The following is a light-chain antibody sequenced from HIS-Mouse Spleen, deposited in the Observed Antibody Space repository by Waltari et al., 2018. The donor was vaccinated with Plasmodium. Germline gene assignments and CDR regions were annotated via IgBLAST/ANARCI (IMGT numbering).Light chain of an antibody. CDR1: QSVSSN. CDR3: QQYNNWPPWT. CDR2: GAS. V-gene: IGKV3-15*01. J-gene: IGKJ1*01. Sequence: IVMTQSPATLSVSPGERPTLPCRASQSVSSNLAWYQQKPGQAPRLLIYGASTRATGIPARFSGSGSGTEFTLTISSLQSEDFAVYYCQQYNNWPPWTFGQGTKVEIK.